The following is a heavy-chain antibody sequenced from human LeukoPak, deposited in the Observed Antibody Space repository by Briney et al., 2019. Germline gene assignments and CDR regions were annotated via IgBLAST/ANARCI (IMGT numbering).Heavy chain of an antibody. J-gene: IGHJ6*02. CDR3: ARSYGDPRYYGMDV. V-gene: IGHV4-59*08. D-gene: IGHD4-17*01. Sequence: PSETLSLTCTVSGGSISSYYWSWIRQPPGKGLEGMGYIYYSGSTNYNPSLKSRVTMSVDTSKNQFSLKLSSVTAADTAVYYCARSYGDPRYYGMDVWGQGTTVTVSS. CDR2: IYYSGST. CDR1: GGSISSYY.